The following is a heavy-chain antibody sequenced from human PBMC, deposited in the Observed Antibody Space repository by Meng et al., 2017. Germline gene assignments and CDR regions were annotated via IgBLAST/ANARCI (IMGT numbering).Heavy chain of an antibody. CDR2: IIPIFGTA. Sequence: SVKVSCKASGYTFTGYYMHWVRQAPGQGLEWMGGIIPIFGTANYAQKFQGRVTITADKSTSTAYMELSSLRSEDTAVYYCARGTTAGYYYGMDVWGQGTTVTVSS. V-gene: IGHV1-69*06. D-gene: IGHD4-17*01. J-gene: IGHJ6*02. CDR1: GYTFTGYY. CDR3: ARGTTAGYYYGMDV.